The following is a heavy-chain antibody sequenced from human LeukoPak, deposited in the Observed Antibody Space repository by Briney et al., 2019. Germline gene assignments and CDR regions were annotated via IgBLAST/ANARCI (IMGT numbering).Heavy chain of an antibody. CDR2: MYAGGST. J-gene: IGHJ4*02. CDR3: ATIRGSNYFDY. CDR1: GFTVSGSY. V-gene: IGHV3-53*04. Sequence: GGSLRLSCAASGFTVSGSYMSWVRQAPGKGLEWVAVMYAGGSTYYADSVKGRFTISRQNSESTLYLRMNSLRPEDTAVYYCATIRGSNYFDYWGQGALVTVSS. D-gene: IGHD3-3*02.